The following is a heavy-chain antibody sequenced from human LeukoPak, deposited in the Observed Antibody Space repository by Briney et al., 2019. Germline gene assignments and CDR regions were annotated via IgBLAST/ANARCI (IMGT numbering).Heavy chain of an antibody. CDR1: GFPFSSYW. J-gene: IGHJ4*02. V-gene: IGHV3-7*01. Sequence: GGSLRLSCVASGFPFSSYWMTWVRQAPGKGLEWVANIKQDGSKKSYVDSVKGRFTISRDNAKNSLYLQMNSLRAEDTAVYYCARDRIPGYWGQGTLVTVSS. CDR3: ARDRIPGY. CDR2: IKQDGSKK.